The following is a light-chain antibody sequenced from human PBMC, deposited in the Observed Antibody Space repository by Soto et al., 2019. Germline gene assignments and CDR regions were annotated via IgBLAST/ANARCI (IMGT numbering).Light chain of an antibody. CDR3: QQGHNWPLT. CDR2: GAS. V-gene: IGKV3-15*01. Sequence: EIVMTQSPATLSLSPGERAALSCRASQSINSELAWYQQKPGQPPRLLIYGASTRATGVPARFTXSESGSEXTLTISGLQSEDFAVYYCQQGHNWPLTFGQGTRLEI. CDR1: QSINSE. J-gene: IGKJ2*01.